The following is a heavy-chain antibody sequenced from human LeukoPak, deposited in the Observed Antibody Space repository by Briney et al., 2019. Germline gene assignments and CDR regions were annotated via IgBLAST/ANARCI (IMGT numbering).Heavy chain of an antibody. V-gene: IGHV3-7*03. D-gene: IGHD4-17*01. J-gene: IGHJ4*02. Sequence: GGSLRLSCAASGFTFSSYWMSWVRQAPGKGLEWVANIKQDGSEKYYVDSVKGRFTISRDNSKNTLYLQMNSLRAEDTAVYYCAKTNSHGDYDYWGQGTLVTVSS. CDR3: AKTNSHGDYDY. CDR2: IKQDGSEK. CDR1: GFTFSSYW.